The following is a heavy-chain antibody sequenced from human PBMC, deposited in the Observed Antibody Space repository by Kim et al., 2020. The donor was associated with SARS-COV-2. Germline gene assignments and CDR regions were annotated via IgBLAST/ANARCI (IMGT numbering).Heavy chain of an antibody. D-gene: IGHD2-2*01. CDR2: INTNTGNP. CDR3: ARDRRHCDRTSCSPGDPFDY. Sequence: ASVKVSCKASGYSFSDYAMNWVRQAPGQGLEWMGWINTNTGNPMYAQGFTGRFVFPLDTSVSTAYLQISSLKAEDTAVYYCARDRRHCDRTSCSPGDPFDYWGQGALVTVSS. CDR1: GYSFSDYA. J-gene: IGHJ4*02. V-gene: IGHV7-4-1*02.